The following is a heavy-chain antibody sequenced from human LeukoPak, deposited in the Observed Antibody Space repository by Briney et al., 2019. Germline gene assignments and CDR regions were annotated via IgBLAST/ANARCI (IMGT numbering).Heavy chain of an antibody. CDR1: GYTFTGYY. D-gene: IGHD3-22*01. CDR3: ARATFYYYDSSGYHYFDY. V-gene: IGHV1-2*02. J-gene: IGHJ4*02. Sequence: ASVKVSCKASGYTFTGYYMHWVRQAPGQGLEWMGWINPNSGGTNYAQKFQGRVTMTRDTSISTAYMELSRLRSDDTAVYYCARATFYYYDSSGYHYFDYWGQGTLVTVSS. CDR2: INPNSGGT.